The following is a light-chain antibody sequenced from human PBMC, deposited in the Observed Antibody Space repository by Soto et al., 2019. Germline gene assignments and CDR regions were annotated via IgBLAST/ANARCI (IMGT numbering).Light chain of an antibody. V-gene: IGLV2-11*01. CDR2: DVT. CDR1: SSDIGDYDF. CDR3: SSYAGSSWV. J-gene: IGLJ3*02. Sequence: QSVLTHPRSVSGSPGQSVTISCTGTSSDIGDYDFVSWYEQHPGKAPKLMIYDVTKRPSGVPDRFSGSKSGTTASLTVSGLQAEDEADYYCSSYAGSSWVFGGGTKLTVL.